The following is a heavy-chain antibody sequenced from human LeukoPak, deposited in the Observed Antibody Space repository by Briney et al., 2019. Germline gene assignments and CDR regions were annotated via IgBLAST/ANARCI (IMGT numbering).Heavy chain of an antibody. J-gene: IGHJ4*02. V-gene: IGHV3-7*01. Sequence: GSLRLSCAASGFTFSDYWMSWVRQAPGKGLEWEASIKKDASDIFYVDSVTGRFTISRDNAKNSLSLQMNSLRAEDSALYYCARGASYDEYWGQGTLVTVSS. CDR2: IKKDASDI. D-gene: IGHD1-26*01. CDR3: ARGASYDEY. CDR1: GFTFSDYW.